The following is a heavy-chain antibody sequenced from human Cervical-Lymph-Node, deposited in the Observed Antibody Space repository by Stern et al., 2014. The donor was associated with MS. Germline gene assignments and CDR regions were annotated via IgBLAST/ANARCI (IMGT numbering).Heavy chain of an antibody. CDR1: GFTFSSSG. Sequence: VQLVESGGGVVQPGRSLRLSCAAAGFTFSSSGMPWVRQAPGKGLEGLAIIWYDGSNRYYADSVKGRFTISRDNSKNTLYVQMNSLRAEDTAVYYCAREGGNTAEYFQHWGQGTLVTVSS. CDR3: AREGGNTAEYFQH. D-gene: IGHD4-23*01. J-gene: IGHJ1*01. V-gene: IGHV3-33*01. CDR2: IWYDGSNR.